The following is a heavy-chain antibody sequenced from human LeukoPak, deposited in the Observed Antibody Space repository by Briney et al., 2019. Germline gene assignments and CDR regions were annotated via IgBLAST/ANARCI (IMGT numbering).Heavy chain of an antibody. V-gene: IGHV1-2*02. CDR3: ARQGAAASFDY. Sequence: ASVKVSCKASGFTFTGSYMHWVRQAPGQRLEWMRWINAYSGGTNYAQNFQGRVTMTRDTSISTAYMELTRLRADDTAVYYCARQGAAASFDYWGQGTPVTVSS. CDR1: GFTFTGSY. J-gene: IGHJ4*02. D-gene: IGHD6-13*01. CDR2: INAYSGGT.